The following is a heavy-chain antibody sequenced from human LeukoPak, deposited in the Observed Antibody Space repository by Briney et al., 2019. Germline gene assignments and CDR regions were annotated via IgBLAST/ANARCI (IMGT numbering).Heavy chain of an antibody. Sequence: GGSLRLSCVGSGFTFRSHATSWVRQAPGKGLEWVSAISGSGGSTYYADSVKGRFTISRDNSKNTLYLQMNSLRAEDTAVYYCSIGPQRYCSGGYCYGDYWGQGALVTVSS. CDR3: SIGPQRYCSGGYCYGDY. CDR2: ISGSGGST. V-gene: IGHV3-23*01. CDR1: GFTFRSHA. J-gene: IGHJ4*02. D-gene: IGHD2-15*01.